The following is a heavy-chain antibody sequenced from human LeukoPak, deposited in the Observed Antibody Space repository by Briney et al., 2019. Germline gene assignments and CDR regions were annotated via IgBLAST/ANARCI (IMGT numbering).Heavy chain of an antibody. CDR2: INAGNGNT. V-gene: IGHV1-3*01. J-gene: IGHJ4*02. Sequence: ASVKVSCTASGYTFTSYAMHWVRQAPGQRLEWMGWINAGNGNTKYSQKFQGRVTITRDTSASTAYMELSSLRSEDTAVYYCARAFGGSEFVFDYWGQGTLVTVSS. D-gene: IGHD3-10*01. CDR3: ARAFGGSEFVFDY. CDR1: GYTFTSYA.